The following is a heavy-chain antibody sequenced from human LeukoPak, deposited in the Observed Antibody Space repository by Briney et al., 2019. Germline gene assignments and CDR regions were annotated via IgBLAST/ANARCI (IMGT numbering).Heavy chain of an antibody. J-gene: IGHJ4*02. V-gene: IGHV4-4*02. Sequence: PSETLSLTCAVPGGSISSSNWWSWVRQPPGKGLEWIGEIYHSGSTNYNPSLKSRVTISVDKSKNQFSLKLSSVTAADTAVYYCASLRDGYNWGIDYWGQGTLVTVSS. CDR2: IYHSGST. D-gene: IGHD5-24*01. CDR1: GGSISSSNW. CDR3: ASLRDGYNWGIDY.